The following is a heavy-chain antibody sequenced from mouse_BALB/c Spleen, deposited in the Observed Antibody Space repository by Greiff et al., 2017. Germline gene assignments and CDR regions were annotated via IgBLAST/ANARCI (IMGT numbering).Heavy chain of an antibody. CDR1: GFTFSSYG. J-gene: IGHJ4*01. V-gene: IGHV5-6-3*01. CDR3: ARERGPDYAMDY. CDR2: INSNGGST. Sequence: EVNLVESGGGLVKPGGSLKLSCAASGFTFSSYGMSWVRQTPDKRLELVATINSNGGSTYYPDSVKGRFTISRDNAKNTLYLQMSSLKSEDTAMYYCARERGPDYAMDYWGQGTSVTVSS.